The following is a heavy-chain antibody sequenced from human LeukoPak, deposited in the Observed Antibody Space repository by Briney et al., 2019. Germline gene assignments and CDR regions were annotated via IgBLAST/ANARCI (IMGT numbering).Heavy chain of an antibody. V-gene: IGHV4-59*11. CDR1: GGSISSHY. Sequence: SETLSLTCSVSGGSISSHYWNWIRQPPGKGLEWIGYIYYTGSNNSNPSLKSRVTISVDTSKNQFSLKLSSVTAADTAVYYCATDRGGLDVWGKGTTITVSS. CDR3: ATDRGGLDV. J-gene: IGHJ6*04. CDR2: IYYTGSN.